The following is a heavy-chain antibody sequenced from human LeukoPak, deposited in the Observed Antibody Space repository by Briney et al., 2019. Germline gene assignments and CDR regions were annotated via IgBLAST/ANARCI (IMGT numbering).Heavy chain of an antibody. Sequence: ASVKVSCKASGYTFTGYYMNWVRQAPGQGLEWMGWINPNSGGTNYAQKFQGRVTMTRDTSISTAYMDLSRLRSDDTAVYYCARGAGLATAGTYYWGQGTLVTVSS. CDR2: INPNSGGT. CDR3: ARGAGLATAGTYY. V-gene: IGHV1-2*02. D-gene: IGHD6-13*01. CDR1: GYTFTGYY. J-gene: IGHJ4*02.